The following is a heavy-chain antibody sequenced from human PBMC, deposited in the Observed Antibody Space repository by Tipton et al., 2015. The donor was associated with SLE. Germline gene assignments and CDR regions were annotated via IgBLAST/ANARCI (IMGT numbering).Heavy chain of an antibody. CDR3: ARGKGNSSGWGHYYFYGMDV. D-gene: IGHD6-19*01. CDR1: DGSIRSTNYY. CDR2: IFYTGST. J-gene: IGHJ6*02. Sequence: TLSLTCTVSDGSIRSTNYYWGWIRQPPGKGLEWIGSIFYTGSTYYNPSLKSRVSFSIDTSKHQFSLKLGSVTAADTAVYYCARGKGNSSGWGHYYFYGMDVWGQGTTVTVSS. V-gene: IGHV4-39*07.